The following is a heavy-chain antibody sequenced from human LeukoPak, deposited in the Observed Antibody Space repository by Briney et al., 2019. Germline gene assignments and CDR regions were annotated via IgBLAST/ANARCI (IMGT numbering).Heavy chain of an antibody. J-gene: IGHJ6*03. V-gene: IGHV1-69*05. Sequence: SVKVSCKASGGTFSSYAISWVRQAPGQGLEWMGGIIPIFGTANYAQKFQGRVTITTDESTSTAYMELSSLRSEDTAVYYCAFSGGNYYYMDVWGKGTTVTVSS. D-gene: IGHD1-14*01. CDR1: GGTFSSYA. CDR2: IIPIFGTA. CDR3: AFSGGNYYYMDV.